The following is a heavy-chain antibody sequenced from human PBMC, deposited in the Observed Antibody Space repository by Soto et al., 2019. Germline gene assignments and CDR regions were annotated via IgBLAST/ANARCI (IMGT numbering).Heavy chain of an antibody. D-gene: IGHD3-9*01. Sequence: GGSLRLSCAASGFTFSSYAMSWVRQAPGKGLEWVSAISGSGGSAYYADSVKGRFTISRDNSKNTLYLQMNSLRAEDTAVYYCAKAYYDILTGYYPPGYWGQGTLVTVSS. J-gene: IGHJ4*02. CDR3: AKAYYDILTGYYPPGY. V-gene: IGHV3-23*01. CDR1: GFTFSSYA. CDR2: ISGSGGSA.